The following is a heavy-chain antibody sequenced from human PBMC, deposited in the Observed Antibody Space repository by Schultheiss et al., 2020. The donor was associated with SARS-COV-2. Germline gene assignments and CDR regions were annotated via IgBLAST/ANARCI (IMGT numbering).Heavy chain of an antibody. CDR1: GGSVSNGYFY. V-gene: IGHV4-61*01. J-gene: IGHJ2*01. D-gene: IGHD4-17*01. CDR3: ARVPYGDPYWYFDL. Sequence: SETLSLTCTVSGGSVSNGYFYWSWIRQPPGKDLEWVGSIYYSGSTNYNPSLKSRVTISVDTSKNQFALKLSSVTAADTAVYYCARVPYGDPYWYFDLWGRGTLVTVSS. CDR2: IYYSGST.